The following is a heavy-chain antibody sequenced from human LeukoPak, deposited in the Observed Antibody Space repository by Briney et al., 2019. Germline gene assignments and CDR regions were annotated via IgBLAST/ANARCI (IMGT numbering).Heavy chain of an antibody. CDR1: GFTFSNFA. D-gene: IGHD3-22*01. V-gene: IGHV3-23*01. CDR3: AKDTLLLLY. J-gene: IGHJ4*02. Sequence: PGGSLRLSCAASGFTFSNFAMSWVRQAPGKGLEWVSAISDSGGDTYYADSVKGRFTISRDNAKSTLYLQMNSLRAEDTALYYCAKDTLLLLYWGQGTLVTVSS. CDR2: ISDSGGDT.